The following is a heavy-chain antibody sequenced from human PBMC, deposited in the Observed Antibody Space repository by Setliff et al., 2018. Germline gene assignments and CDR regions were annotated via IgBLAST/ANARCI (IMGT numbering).Heavy chain of an antibody. CDR1: GGSIDSGDYY. CDR3: AKSAPMVVRGSLGV. V-gene: IGHV4-30-4*02. D-gene: IGHD2-21*01. CDR2: IYFSGST. J-gene: IGHJ6*04. Sequence: PSETLSLTCTVSGGSIDSGDYYWNWIRQPPGKGLEWIGYIYFSGSTYYNPSLKSRVTLSLDNFKNTLNLQMNGLRIDDTAVYYCAKSAPMVVRGSLGVWGTGTSVTVSS.